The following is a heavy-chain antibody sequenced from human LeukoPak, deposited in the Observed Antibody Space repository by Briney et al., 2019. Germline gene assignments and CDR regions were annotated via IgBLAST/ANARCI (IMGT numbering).Heavy chain of an antibody. D-gene: IGHD3-22*01. CDR1: GFTFSSYW. J-gene: IGHJ6*02. V-gene: IGHV3-7*01. CDR3: ARDVPYYYDSSGYGMDV. CDR2: IKQDGSEK. Sequence: PGGSLRLSCAASGFTFSSYWMSWVRQAPGKGLEWVANIKQDGSEKYYVDSVKGRFTISRDNAKNSLYLQMNSLSAEDTAVYYCARDVPYYYDSSGYGMDVWGQGTTVTVSS.